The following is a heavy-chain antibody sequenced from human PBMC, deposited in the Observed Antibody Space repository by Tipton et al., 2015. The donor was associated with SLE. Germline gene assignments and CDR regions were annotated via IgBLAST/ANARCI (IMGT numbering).Heavy chain of an antibody. CDR1: SFSISSGYY. V-gene: IGHV4-38-2*01. J-gene: IGHJ4*02. D-gene: IGHD4-17*01. CDR3: ARVDGAYGFDK. CDR2: IYHSGST. Sequence: TLSLTCAVSSFSISSGYYWGWIRQPPGKGLEWLGSIYHSGSTYYNPSLKSRVTISVDTSKSQFSLKLTSMTAADTAMYYCARVDGAYGFDKWGQGTLVIVSS.